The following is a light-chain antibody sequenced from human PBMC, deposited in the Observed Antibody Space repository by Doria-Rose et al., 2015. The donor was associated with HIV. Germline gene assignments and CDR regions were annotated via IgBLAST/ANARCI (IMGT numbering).Light chain of an antibody. CDR2: GAS. J-gene: IGKJ1*01. CDR1: QSVSSY. CDR3: QQYNNWPLTWT. V-gene: IGKV3-15*01. Sequence: TKSPATLSVSPGERATLSCRASQSVSSYLAWYQQKPGQAPRLLIYGASTRATGIPVRFSGSGSGTEFTLTIGSLQSEDFAVYYCQQYNNWPLTWTFGQGTKVEIK.